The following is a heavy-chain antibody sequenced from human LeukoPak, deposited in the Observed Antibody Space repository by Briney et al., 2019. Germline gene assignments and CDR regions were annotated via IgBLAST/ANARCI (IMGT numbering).Heavy chain of an antibody. Sequence: SQTLSLTCTVSGGSISSGSYYWSWIRQPAGKGLEWIGRIYTSGSTNYNPSLKSRVTISVDTSKNQFSLKLSSVTAADTAVYYCARDYASVAAAAVGVDIWGQGTMVTVSS. J-gene: IGHJ3*02. CDR1: GGSISSGSYY. CDR3: ARDYASVAAAAVGVDI. D-gene: IGHD6-13*01. CDR2: IYTSGST. V-gene: IGHV4-61*02.